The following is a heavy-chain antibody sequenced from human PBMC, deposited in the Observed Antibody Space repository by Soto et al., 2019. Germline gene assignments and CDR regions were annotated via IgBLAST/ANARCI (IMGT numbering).Heavy chain of an antibody. J-gene: IGHJ4*02. D-gene: IGHD3-3*01. CDR1: GGSISSYY. Sequence: PSETLSLTCTVSGGSISSYYWSWIRQPPGKGLEWIGYIYYSGSTNYNPSLKSRVTISVDTSKNQFSLKLSSVTAADTAVYYRARAPFWSSPLFDYWGQGTLVTVSS. V-gene: IGHV4-59*01. CDR2: IYYSGST. CDR3: ARAPFWSSPLFDY.